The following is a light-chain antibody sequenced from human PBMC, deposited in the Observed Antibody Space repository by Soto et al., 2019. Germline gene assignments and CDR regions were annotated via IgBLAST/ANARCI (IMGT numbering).Light chain of an antibody. CDR2: DAS. J-gene: IGKJ5*01. CDR1: ETVSTY. CDR3: QQRRNTPPT. V-gene: IGKV3-11*01. Sequence: DIVLTQSPATLSLSPGESATLSCRASETVSTYLAWYKQQPGQAPRLLVYDASNRATGIPARFSGSESGTDFPLTISSLEREDFAVYYCQQRRNTPPTFGQGTRREIK.